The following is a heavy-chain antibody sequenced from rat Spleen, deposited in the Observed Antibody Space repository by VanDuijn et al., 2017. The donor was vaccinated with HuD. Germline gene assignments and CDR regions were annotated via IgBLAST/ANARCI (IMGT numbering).Heavy chain of an antibody. CDR2: MNYNGDT. CDR3: ARSDFSSPYYFDY. J-gene: IGHJ2*01. Sequence: QVQLKESGPGLVQPSQTLSLTCTVSGFSLIRYNVHWVRQPPGKGLEWMGRMNYNGDTSYNSALKSRLSISRDTSKSQVFLKMNNLQTEDTAMHFCARSDFSSPYYFDYWGQGVMVTVSS. V-gene: IGHV2-63*01. CDR1: GFSLIRYN. D-gene: IGHD1-2*01.